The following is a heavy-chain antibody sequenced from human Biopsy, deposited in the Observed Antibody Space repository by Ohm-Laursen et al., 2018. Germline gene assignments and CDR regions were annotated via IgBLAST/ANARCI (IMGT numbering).Heavy chain of an antibody. V-gene: IGHV4-39*01. CDR3: ARDYDTSGYYYVS. D-gene: IGHD3-22*01. CDR2: IFYRGST. J-gene: IGHJ5*02. CDR1: GGSISNNNYY. Sequence: SDTLSLTCPVSGGSISNNNYYWGRIRQPPGKGLEWIGSIFYRGSTHYKPSLKSRVNISVDTSKNQFSLKLNSVTAADTAVYYCARDYDTSGYYYVSWGQGTLVTVSS.